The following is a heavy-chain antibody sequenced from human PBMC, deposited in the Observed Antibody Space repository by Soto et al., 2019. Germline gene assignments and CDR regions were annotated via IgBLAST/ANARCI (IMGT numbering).Heavy chain of an antibody. CDR1: SGSISSSSYY. V-gene: IGHV4-39*01. Sequence: QLQLQESGPGLVKPSETLSLTCTVSSGSISSSSYYWDWIRQPPGKGLEWIGSIYYSGSTNYNPSLKSRVTISVDTSKNQFSLKVTSLIAADTAVYYCARRRQLVAALDYWGQGTLVTVSS. CDR3: ARRRQLVAALDY. D-gene: IGHD2-15*01. J-gene: IGHJ4*02. CDR2: IYYSGST.